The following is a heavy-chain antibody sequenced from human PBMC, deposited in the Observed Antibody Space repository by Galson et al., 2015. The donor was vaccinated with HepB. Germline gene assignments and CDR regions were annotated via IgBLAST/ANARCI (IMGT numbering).Heavy chain of an antibody. CDR2: LSVTGDIS. J-gene: IGHJ4*02. CDR3: AKVAILGATPHYFDY. D-gene: IGHD3-16*01. CDR1: GFTFTRYT. Sequence: SLRLSCAASGFTFTRYTMGWVRQAPGKGLKWVSSLSVTGDISYYEDSVKGRFTISRDNSKKMVYLQMNGLRAEDTAVCYCAKVAILGATPHYFDYLGQGTLVTVSS. V-gene: IGHV3-23*01.